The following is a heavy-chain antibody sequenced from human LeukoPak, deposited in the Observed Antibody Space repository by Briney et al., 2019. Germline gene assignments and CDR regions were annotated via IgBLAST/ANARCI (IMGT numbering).Heavy chain of an antibody. J-gene: IGHJ4*02. CDR3: ARNDYGEYHFDY. CDR1: GFTFRNYA. CDR2: ISYDGSNK. D-gene: IGHD4-17*01. Sequence: PGRSLRLSCAASGFTFRNYAMHWVRQAPGKGLEWVAVISYDGSNKYYADSVKGRFTISRDNSKNTLYLQMNSLRAEDTAVYYCARNDYGEYHFDYWGQGTLVTVSS. V-gene: IGHV3-30-3*01.